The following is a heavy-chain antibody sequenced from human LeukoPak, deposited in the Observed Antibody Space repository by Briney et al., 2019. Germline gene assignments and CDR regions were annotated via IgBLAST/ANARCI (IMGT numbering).Heavy chain of an antibody. Sequence: SETLSLTCTVSGYSISSGYYWGWIRQPPGEGLEWIGSIYHSGNTYYNPSLKSRVTISLDTSRNQFSLRLSSVTAADTADYYCARAQGNGLIDFWGQGTLVTVSS. D-gene: IGHD3/OR15-3a*01. V-gene: IGHV4-38-2*02. CDR1: GYSISSGYY. J-gene: IGHJ4*02. CDR2: IYHSGNT. CDR3: ARAQGNGLIDF.